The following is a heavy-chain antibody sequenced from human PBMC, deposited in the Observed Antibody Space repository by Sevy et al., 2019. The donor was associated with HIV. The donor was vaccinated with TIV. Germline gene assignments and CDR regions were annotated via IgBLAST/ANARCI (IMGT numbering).Heavy chain of an antibody. V-gene: IGHV1-69*04. CDR3: ASRVGDSGYDLSYYYGMDV. Sequence: ASVKVSCKASGGTFSSYAISWVRQAPGQGLEWMGRIIPILGIANYAQKFQGRVTITADKSTSTAYMELSSLRSEDTAVYYCASRVGDSGYDLSYYYGMDVWGQGTTVTVSS. J-gene: IGHJ6*01. CDR1: GGTFSSYA. CDR2: IIPILGIA. D-gene: IGHD5-12*01.